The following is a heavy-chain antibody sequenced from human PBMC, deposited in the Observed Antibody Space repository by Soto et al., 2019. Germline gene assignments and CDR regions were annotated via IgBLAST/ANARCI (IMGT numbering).Heavy chain of an antibody. CDR2: ISYDGSNK. J-gene: IGHJ6*02. CDR1: GFTFSSYG. Sequence: GGSLSLSCAASGFTFSSYGMHWVRQAPGKGLEWVAVISYDGSNKYYADSVKGRFTISRDNSKNTLYLQMNSLRAEDTAGYYCAKEGSSSWYYYYGMDVWGQGTTVTVSS. CDR3: AKEGSSSWYYYYGMDV. D-gene: IGHD6-13*01. V-gene: IGHV3-30*18.